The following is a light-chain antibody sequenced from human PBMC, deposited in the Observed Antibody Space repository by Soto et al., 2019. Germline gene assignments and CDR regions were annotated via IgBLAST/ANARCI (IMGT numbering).Light chain of an antibody. CDR3: QQYNNWPLT. J-gene: IGKJ4*01. CDR1: QGVSSN. Sequence: EIVMTQSPATLSVSPGERATLSCRASQGVSSNLAWYQQKPGQAPRLLIYGASTRATGIPARFSGSESGTEFTLTISSLQSEDFAVSYCQQYNNWPLTFGGGTKVEIK. CDR2: GAS. V-gene: IGKV3-15*01.